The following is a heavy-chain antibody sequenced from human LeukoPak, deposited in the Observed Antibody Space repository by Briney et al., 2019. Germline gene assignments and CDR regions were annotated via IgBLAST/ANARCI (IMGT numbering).Heavy chain of an antibody. CDR3: AREILGGFNPGAY. D-gene: IGHD1-14*01. CDR2: IHRSGSP. J-gene: IGHJ4*02. CDR1: LDSTTSNF. Sequence: SETLSLTCTVSLDSTTSNFWSWVRQPPGKGWKWIGEIHRSGSPNYNPSLQSRVTISIDRSRNQIALELSSVTAADTAVYYCAREILGGFNPGAYWGQGTLVTVSS. V-gene: IGHV4-4*02.